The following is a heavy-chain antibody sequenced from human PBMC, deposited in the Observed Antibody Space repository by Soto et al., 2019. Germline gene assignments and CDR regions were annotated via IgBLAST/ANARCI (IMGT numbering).Heavy chain of an antibody. D-gene: IGHD6-25*01. CDR3: ATGSIESSAAVDH. CDR1: GFSFISYA. J-gene: IGHJ4*02. CDR2: IIARGGSS. V-gene: IGHV3-23*01. Sequence: EVQLLEAGGGLVQPGGSLRLACSASGFSFISYAMVWVRQAPGKGLEWVSVIIARGGSSYFADSVKGRFTISRDNSKNVLSLERNNLRAEDTATYFCATGSIESSAAVDHWGQGTLDLVSS.